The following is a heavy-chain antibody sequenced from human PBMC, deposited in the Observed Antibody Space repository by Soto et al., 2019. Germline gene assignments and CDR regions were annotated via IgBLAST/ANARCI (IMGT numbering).Heavy chain of an antibody. Sequence: PSETLSLTCTVSRGSIISYYWSWILQPPGKGLEWIGYIYYSGSTNYNPSLKSRVTISVDTSKNQFSLKLSSVTAADTAVYYCATASVAAAPTRFDYWGQGTLVTVSS. D-gene: IGHD2-2*01. CDR1: RGSIISYY. CDR2: IYYSGST. J-gene: IGHJ4*02. CDR3: ATASVAAAPTRFDY. V-gene: IGHV4-59*08.